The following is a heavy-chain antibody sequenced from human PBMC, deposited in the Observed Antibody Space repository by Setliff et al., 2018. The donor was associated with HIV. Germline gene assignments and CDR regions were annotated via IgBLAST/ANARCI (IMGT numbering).Heavy chain of an antibody. V-gene: IGHV4-4*08. D-gene: IGHD6-13*01. Sequence: KTSETLSLTCSVSGGSINSYHWSWIRQSPGKGLEWIGYIYKSGTTNYSSSLKSRATISADPSKNQFSLKLNSVTAADTAVYYCARGHSSSWRRLWGYWGQGTQVTVSS. CDR1: GGSINSYH. CDR2: IYKSGTT. CDR3: ARGHSSSWRRLWGY. J-gene: IGHJ4*02.